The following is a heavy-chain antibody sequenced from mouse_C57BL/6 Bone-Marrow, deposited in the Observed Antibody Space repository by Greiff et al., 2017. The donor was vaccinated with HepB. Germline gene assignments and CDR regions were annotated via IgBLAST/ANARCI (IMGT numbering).Heavy chain of an antibody. CDR1: GFTFSSYA. J-gene: IGHJ3*01. CDR3: ARGTAQAPAWFAY. CDR2: ISDGGSYT. D-gene: IGHD3-2*02. V-gene: IGHV5-4*03. Sequence: EVKLVESGGGLVKPGGSLKLSCAASGFTFSSYAMSWVRQTPEKRLEWVATISDGGSYTYYPDNVKGRFTISRDNAKNNLYLQMSHLKSEDTAMYYCARGTAQAPAWFAYWGQGTLVTVSA.